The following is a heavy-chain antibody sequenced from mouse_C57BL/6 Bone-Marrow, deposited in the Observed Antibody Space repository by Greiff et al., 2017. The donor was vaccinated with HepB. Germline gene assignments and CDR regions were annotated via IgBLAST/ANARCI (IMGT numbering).Heavy chain of an antibody. J-gene: IGHJ2*01. D-gene: IGHD2-4*01. V-gene: IGHV1-42*01. CDR3: AIDYYDYDVIEY. Sequence: EVQLQQSGPELVKPGASVTLSCKASGYSFTGYYLNWVKQSPEKSLEWIGEINPNTGGTNYNQKFKAKATMTVDKSSSTAYMQLKSLTSEDSAVYYGAIDYYDYDVIEYWGQGTTLTVSA. CDR2: INPNTGGT. CDR1: GYSFTGYY.